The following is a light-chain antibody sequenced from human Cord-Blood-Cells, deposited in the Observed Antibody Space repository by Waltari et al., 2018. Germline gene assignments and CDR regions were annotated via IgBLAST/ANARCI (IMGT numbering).Light chain of an antibody. Sequence: QSALTQPRSVSGSPGQSVTISCTGTSSDVVGYTYVSWYQQPPGKTPKLRIYDVSKRPAGVPVRFSGAKSGNTASLPMSGLQAEEEADYYSCSYAGSYTLVCGGGTKRT. CDR2: DVS. J-gene: IGLJ3*02. V-gene: IGLV2-11*01. CDR1: SSDVVGYTY. CDR3: CSYAGSYTLV.